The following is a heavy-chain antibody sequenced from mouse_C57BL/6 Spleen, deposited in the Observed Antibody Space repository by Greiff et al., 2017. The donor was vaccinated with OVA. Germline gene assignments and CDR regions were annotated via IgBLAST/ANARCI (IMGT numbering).Heavy chain of an antibody. D-gene: IGHD2-1*01. V-gene: IGHV14-4*01. CDR3: TTPIYDGNYYFDY. Sequence: VQLQQSGAELVRPGASVKLSCTASGFNIKDDYMHWVKQRPEQGLEWIGWIDPENGDTEDASKFQGKATITADTSSNTAYLQLSSLTSEDTAVYYCTTPIYDGNYYFDYWGQGTTLTVSS. CDR1: GFNIKDDY. CDR2: IDPENGDT. J-gene: IGHJ2*01.